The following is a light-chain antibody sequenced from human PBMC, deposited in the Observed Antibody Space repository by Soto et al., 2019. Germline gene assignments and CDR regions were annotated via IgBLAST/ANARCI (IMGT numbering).Light chain of an antibody. Sequence: DIPMTQSPSSLSASVGDRVTIACRASQSIRSYLNWYQQKPGKAPKLLIYAASSLQSGVPSRFSGSGSGTDFTLTISSLLPEDVAPYYSHQSYSTPLTFGGETKVEI. CDR3: HQSYSTPLT. CDR1: QSIRSY. V-gene: IGKV1-39*01. J-gene: IGKJ4*01. CDR2: AAS.